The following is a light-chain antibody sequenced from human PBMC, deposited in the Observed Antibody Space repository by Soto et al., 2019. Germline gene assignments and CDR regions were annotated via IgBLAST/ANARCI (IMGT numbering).Light chain of an antibody. CDR1: NSNIESNT. V-gene: IGLV1-44*01. CDR2: SNN. CDR3: AAWDDSLNGHVV. Sequence: QSVLTQPPSASGTPGQRVTISCSGSNSNIESNTVNWYQQLPGTAPKLLIYSNNQRPSGVPDRFSGSKSGTSASLAISGLQSDDEADAYCAAWDDSLNGHVVFGGGTKLTVL. J-gene: IGLJ2*01.